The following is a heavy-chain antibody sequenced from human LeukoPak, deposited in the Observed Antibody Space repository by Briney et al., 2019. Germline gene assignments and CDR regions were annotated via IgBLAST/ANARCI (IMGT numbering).Heavy chain of an antibody. J-gene: IGHJ4*02. Sequence: SETLSLTCTVSSGPISTYHWSWIRQPAGKGLEWIGRIYSSGSTNYNPSLKNRVTMSVDTSKNQFSLKLSSVTAADTAVYYCARGPYYSGSHSFDYWGQGTLVTVSS. CDR1: SGPISTYH. CDR3: ARGPYYSGSHSFDY. V-gene: IGHV4-4*07. D-gene: IGHD1-26*01. CDR2: IYSSGST.